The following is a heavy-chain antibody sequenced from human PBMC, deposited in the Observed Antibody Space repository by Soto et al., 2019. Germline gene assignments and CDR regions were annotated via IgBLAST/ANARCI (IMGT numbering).Heavy chain of an antibody. CDR3: ARDPWAADY. V-gene: IGHV3-66*01. CDR1: GFTVSTKY. D-gene: IGHD3-16*01. Sequence: GGSLRLSCAASGFTVSTKYMSWVRQAPGKGLEWVSVIYSGGSTFYADSVRGRFTTSRDNSKNSVNLQMNSLRAEDTAVYYCARDPWAADYWGQGTLVTVSS. CDR2: IYSGGST. J-gene: IGHJ4*02.